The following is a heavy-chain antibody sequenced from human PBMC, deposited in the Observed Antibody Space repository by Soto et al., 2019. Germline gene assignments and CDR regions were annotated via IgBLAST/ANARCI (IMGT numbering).Heavy chain of an antibody. J-gene: IGHJ6*02. V-gene: IGHV3-30*18. CDR3: AKGAEGGAYYGVDV. CDR2: ISYAGSNK. CDR1: GFTFSNYG. D-gene: IGHD3-16*01. Sequence: QVQLVESGGGVVQPGRSLRLSCAASGFTFSNYGMHWVRQAPGKGLEWVALISYAGSNKYYADSVKGRFTISRDNSKNTLYLQMNSLRPEDTSIYYCAKGAEGGAYYGVDVWGQGTTVTVSS.